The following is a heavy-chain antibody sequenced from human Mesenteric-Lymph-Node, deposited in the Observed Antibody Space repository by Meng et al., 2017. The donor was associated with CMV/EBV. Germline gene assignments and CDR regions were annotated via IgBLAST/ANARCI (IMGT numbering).Heavy chain of an antibody. CDR1: GGTFSSYT. J-gene: IGHJ5*02. CDR2: IIPILGIA. CDR3: AGGIAAAGSRWFDP. V-gene: IGHV1-69*02. D-gene: IGHD6-13*01. Sequence: QVQRVQSVAEVRKPGSSVMVSCKASGGTFSSYTISWVRQAPGQGLEWMGRIIPILGIAIYAQKFQGRVTITADKSTGTAYMELSSLRSEDTAVYYCAGGIAAAGSRWFDPWGQGTLVTVSS.